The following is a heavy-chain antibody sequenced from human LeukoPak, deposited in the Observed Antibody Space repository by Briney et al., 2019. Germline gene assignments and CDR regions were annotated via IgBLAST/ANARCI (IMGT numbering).Heavy chain of an antibody. J-gene: IGHJ4*02. CDR3: AGRVGYCSGGSCYRDY. Sequence: PSETLSLTCAAYGGSFSGYYWSWIRQPPGRGLEWIGEINHSGSTNYNPSLKSRVTISVDTSKNQSSLKLSSVTAADTAVYYCAGRVGYCSGGSCYRDYWGQGTLVTVSS. CDR2: INHSGST. D-gene: IGHD2-15*01. CDR1: GGSFSGYY. V-gene: IGHV4-34*01.